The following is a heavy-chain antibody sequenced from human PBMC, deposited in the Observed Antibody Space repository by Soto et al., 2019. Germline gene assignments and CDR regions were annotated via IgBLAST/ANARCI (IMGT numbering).Heavy chain of an antibody. D-gene: IGHD3-22*01. CDR2: IKHSGRT. Sequence: QVQLQQWGAGLLKPSETLSLTCAVYGGSFSGYYWSWIRQPPGKGLECIGEIKHSGRTNYNPSLKSRVTISVDTSKNQFSLKLSSVTAADTAVYYCARGPYFSGYHYYDSSGYNSHFPYFDYWGQGTLVTVSS. V-gene: IGHV4-34*01. J-gene: IGHJ4*02. CDR3: ARGPYFSGYHYYDSSGYNSHFPYFDY. CDR1: GGSFSGYY.